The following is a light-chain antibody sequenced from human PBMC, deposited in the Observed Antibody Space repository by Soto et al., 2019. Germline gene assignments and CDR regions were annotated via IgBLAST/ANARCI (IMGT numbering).Light chain of an antibody. J-gene: IGKJ1*01. CDR1: QSVSSSY. V-gene: IGKV3-20*01. Sequence: SPGESATLSCRASQSVSSSYLAWYQQKPGQAPRLLIYGASSRATGIPDRFSGSGSGTDFTLTISRLEPEDFAVYYCQQYGSSPPWTFGQGTKV. CDR2: GAS. CDR3: QQYGSSPPWT.